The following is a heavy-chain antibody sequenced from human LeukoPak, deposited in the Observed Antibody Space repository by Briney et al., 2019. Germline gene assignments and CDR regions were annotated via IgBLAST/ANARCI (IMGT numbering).Heavy chain of an antibody. Sequence: PGRSLRLSCAASGFTFSSYGMHWVRQAPGKGLEWVAVISYDGSNKYYADSVKGRFTISRDNSKNTLYLQMNSLRAEDTAVYYCAKRLRDGYNSPIDSWGQGTLVTVSS. CDR2: ISYDGSNK. V-gene: IGHV3-30*18. CDR3: AKRLRDGYNSPIDS. D-gene: IGHD5-24*01. CDR1: GFTFSSYG. J-gene: IGHJ4*02.